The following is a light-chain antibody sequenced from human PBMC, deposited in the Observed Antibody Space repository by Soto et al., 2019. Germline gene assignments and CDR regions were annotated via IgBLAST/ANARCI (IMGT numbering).Light chain of an antibody. V-gene: IGKV1-5*01. J-gene: IGKJ1*01. CDR3: QHYNSYSEA. CDR1: QTINNW. CDR2: DAS. Sequence: LQMTQSPSTLSASVGDRVTITCRASQTINNWLAWYQQKPGKAPNLLIYDASSLQSGVPSRFSGSGSGTEFTLTISSLQPDDFATYYCQHYNSYSEAFGQGTKVDI.